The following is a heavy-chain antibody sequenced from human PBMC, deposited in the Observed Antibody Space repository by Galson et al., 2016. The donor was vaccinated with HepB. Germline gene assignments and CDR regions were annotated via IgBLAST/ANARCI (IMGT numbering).Heavy chain of an antibody. CDR2: IKQDGSEK. J-gene: IGHJ4*02. Sequence: SLRLSCAASGFTFTTYWMSWVRQAPGKGLEWVANIKQDGSEKYYVDSVKGRFTISRDNAKNSLYLQMNSLRAEDTAVYFCARVLNYGDYADDYCGQGTLVTVSS. CDR3: ARVLNYGDYADDY. D-gene: IGHD4-17*01. V-gene: IGHV3-7*01. CDR1: GFTFTTYW.